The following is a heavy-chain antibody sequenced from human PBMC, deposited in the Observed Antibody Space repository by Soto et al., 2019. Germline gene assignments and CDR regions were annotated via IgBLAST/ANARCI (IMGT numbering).Heavy chain of an antibody. V-gene: IGHV3-30*18. Sequence: GGSLRLSCAASGFTFSSYGMHWVRQAPGKGLEWVAVISYDGSNKYYADSVKGRFTISRDNSKNTLYLQMNSLRAEDTAVYYCAKDGGDIVVVWSWGNWFDPWGQGTLVTVSS. CDR3: AKDGGDIVVVWSWGNWFDP. CDR1: GFTFSSYG. D-gene: IGHD2-15*01. CDR2: ISYDGSNK. J-gene: IGHJ5*02.